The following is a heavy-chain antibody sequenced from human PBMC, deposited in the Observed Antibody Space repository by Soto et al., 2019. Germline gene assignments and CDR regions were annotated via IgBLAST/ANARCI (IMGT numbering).Heavy chain of an antibody. CDR2: INPNSGGT. J-gene: IGHJ6*02. Sequence: ASVKVSCKASGYTFTGYYMHWVRQAPGQGLEWMGWINPNSGGTNYAQKFQGRVTMTRDTSISTAYMELSRLRSDGTAVYYCARGAAAGTDGYYYGMDVWGQGTTVTVSS. CDR1: GYTFTGYY. D-gene: IGHD6-13*01. V-gene: IGHV1-2*02. CDR3: ARGAAAGTDGYYYGMDV.